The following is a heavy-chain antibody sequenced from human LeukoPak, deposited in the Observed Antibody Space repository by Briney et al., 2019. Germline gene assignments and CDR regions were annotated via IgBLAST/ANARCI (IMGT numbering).Heavy chain of an antibody. J-gene: IGHJ6*02. D-gene: IGHD3-10*01. CDR1: GYTFTSYD. CDR3: ARVSIYYGSGDYYYGTDV. CDR2: MNPNSGNT. Sequence: RASVKVSCKASGYTFTSYDINWVRQATGQGLEWMGWMNPNSGNTGYAQKFQGRVTMTRNTSISTAYMELSSLRSEDTAVYYCARVSIYYGSGDYYYGTDVWGQGTTVTVSS. V-gene: IGHV1-8*01.